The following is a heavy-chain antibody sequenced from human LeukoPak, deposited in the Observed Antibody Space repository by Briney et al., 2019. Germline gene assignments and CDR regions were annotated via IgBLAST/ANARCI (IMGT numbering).Heavy chain of an antibody. CDR3: ARDLGDSFDY. CDR1: GGTFSNYA. D-gene: IGHD3-10*01. CDR2: IIPIFGTA. J-gene: IGHJ4*02. V-gene: IGHV1-69*13. Sequence: ASVKVSCKASGGTFSNYAISWVRQAPGQGLEWMGGIIPIFGTASYAQKFQGRVTITADESTSTAYMELSCLRSEDTAVYYCARDLGDSFDYWGQGTLVTVSS.